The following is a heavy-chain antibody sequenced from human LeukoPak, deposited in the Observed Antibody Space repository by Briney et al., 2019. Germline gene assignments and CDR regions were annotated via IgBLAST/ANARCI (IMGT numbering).Heavy chain of an antibody. CDR3: ARSRSGWYFDY. CDR2: INPNSGGT. V-gene: IGHV1-2*02. Sequence: ASVKVSCKASGCTFTGYYMHWVRQAPGQGLEWMGWINPNSGGTNYAQKFQGRVTMTRDTSISTAYMELSSLRSEDTAVYYCARSRSGWYFDYWGQGTLVTVSS. J-gene: IGHJ4*02. D-gene: IGHD6-19*01. CDR1: GCTFTGYY.